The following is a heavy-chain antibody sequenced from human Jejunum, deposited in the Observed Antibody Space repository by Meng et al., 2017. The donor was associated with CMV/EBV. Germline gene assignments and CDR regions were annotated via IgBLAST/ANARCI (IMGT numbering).Heavy chain of an antibody. CDR3: ARVATLSTISWFDP. J-gene: IGHJ5*02. D-gene: IGHD3-3*01. CDR1: GFTRSDYW. Sequence: SGFTRSDYWMHWVRQAPGKGLVWVSRIDYDGSSATYADSVKGRFTISRDNAKNTLYLQMNSLRAEDTAVYYCARVATLSTISWFDPWGQGTLVTVSS. V-gene: IGHV3-74*01. CDR2: IDYDGSSA.